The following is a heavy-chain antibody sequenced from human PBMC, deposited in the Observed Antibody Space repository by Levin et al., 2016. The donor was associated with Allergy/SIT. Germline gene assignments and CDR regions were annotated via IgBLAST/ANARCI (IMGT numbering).Heavy chain of an antibody. CDR1: GFTFSIYA. J-gene: IGHJ6*03. CDR2: LSANGSDK. Sequence: GESLKISCAASGFTFSIYAVHWVRQAPGKGLEWLALLSANGSDKYYADSVRSRLTISKDTSKSQVVLTMTDMDPADTGTYYCARITDNYNFWSANYRFRGSYYMDVWGEGTTVTVSS. V-gene: IGHV3-30*14. CDR3: ARITDNYNFWSANYRFRGSYYMDV. D-gene: IGHD3-3*01.